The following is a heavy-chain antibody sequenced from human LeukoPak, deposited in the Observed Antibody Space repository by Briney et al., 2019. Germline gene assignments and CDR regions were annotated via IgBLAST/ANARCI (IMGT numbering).Heavy chain of an antibody. D-gene: IGHD5-18*01. CDR1: GGSISSYY. Sequence: SETLSLTCTVSGGSISSYYWSWIRQPPGKGLEWIGYVYYSGSTNYNPSLKSRVTVSVDTSKNQFSLKLSSVTAADTAVYYCARGDARGYSYGHFHFDHWGHGTLVTVSS. CDR2: VYYSGST. J-gene: IGHJ4*01. V-gene: IGHV4-59*01. CDR3: ARGDARGYSYGHFHFDH.